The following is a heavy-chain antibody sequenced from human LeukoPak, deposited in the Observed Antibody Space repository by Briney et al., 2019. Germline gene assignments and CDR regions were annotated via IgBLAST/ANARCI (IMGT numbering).Heavy chain of an antibody. J-gene: IGHJ5*02. Sequence: ASVKVSCKASGYTFTSYDINWVRQAPGQGLEWMGWMNPNSGNTGYAQKFQGRVTMTRNTSISTAYMELSSLRSEDTAVYYCARIGEPYGDSDWFDPWGQGTLVTVSS. CDR3: ARIGEPYGDSDWFDP. D-gene: IGHD4-17*01. CDR1: GYTFTSYD. CDR2: MNPNSGNT. V-gene: IGHV1-8*01.